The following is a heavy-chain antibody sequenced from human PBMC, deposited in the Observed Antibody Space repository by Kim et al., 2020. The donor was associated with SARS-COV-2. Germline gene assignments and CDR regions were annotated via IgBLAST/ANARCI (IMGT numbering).Heavy chain of an antibody. J-gene: IGHJ4*02. D-gene: IGHD3-22*01. V-gene: IGHV5-51*01. CDR1: GYSFTSYW. CDR2: IYPGDSDT. CDR3: ARRSSGKYYYDSSGYSDY. Sequence: GESLKISCKGSGYSFTSYWIGWVRQMPGKGLEWMGIIYPGDSDTRYSPSFQGQVTISADKSISTAYLQWSSLKASDTAMYYCARRSSGKYYYDSSGYSDYWGQGTLVTVSS.